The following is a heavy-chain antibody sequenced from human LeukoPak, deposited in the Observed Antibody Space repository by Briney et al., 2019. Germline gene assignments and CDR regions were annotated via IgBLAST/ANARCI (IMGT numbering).Heavy chain of an antibody. Sequence: GGSLRLSCAASGFTFSSYSMNWVRQAPGKGLEWVSYISSSSSTIYYADSVKGRFTISRDNAKNSLYLQMNSLRAEDTAVYYCASPNSVTMVRGVTTDYWGQGTLVTVSS. CDR2: ISSSSSTI. J-gene: IGHJ4*02. D-gene: IGHD3-10*01. CDR1: GFTFSSYS. CDR3: ASPNSVTMVRGVTTDY. V-gene: IGHV3-48*01.